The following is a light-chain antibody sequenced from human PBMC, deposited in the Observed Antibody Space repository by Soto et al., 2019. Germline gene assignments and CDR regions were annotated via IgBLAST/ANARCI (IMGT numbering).Light chain of an antibody. CDR1: QSVTSD. CDR3: QRYSKLPYT. J-gene: IGKJ2*01. CDR2: GAS. Sequence: EIAMTQSPATLSVSPGERATLSCRASQSVTSDLAWYQQKPGQAPRLLIYGASTRATGIPARFSGSGSGTEFTLTITSLQSEDFALLFCQRYSKLPYTFGQGTKVEIK. V-gene: IGKV3-15*01.